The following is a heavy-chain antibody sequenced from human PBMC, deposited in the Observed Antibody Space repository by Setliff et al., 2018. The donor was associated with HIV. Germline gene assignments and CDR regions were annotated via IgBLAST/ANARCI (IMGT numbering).Heavy chain of an antibody. V-gene: IGHV1-8*02. CDR3: ARVPYRSAWFSGGHDAFDV. D-gene: IGHD6-19*01. CDR1: GYTFSSYD. J-gene: IGHJ3*01. CDR2: MNPNSGNT. Sequence: GASVKVSCKASGYTFSSYDINWVRQATGQGLEWMGWMNPNSGNTGYAQKFQGRVTMTTDTSTSTVYMELRSLRSDDTAVYYCARVPYRSAWFSGGHDAFDVWGQGTMVTVSS.